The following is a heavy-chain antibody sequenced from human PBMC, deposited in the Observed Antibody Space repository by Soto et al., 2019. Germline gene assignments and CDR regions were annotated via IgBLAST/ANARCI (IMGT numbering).Heavy chain of an antibody. CDR3: VRYEATALDY. V-gene: IGHV4-4*02. J-gene: IGHJ4*02. D-gene: IGHD3-16*01. CDR2: AHHSGHT. CDR1: GDSMSSSNW. Sequence: QVQLQESGPGLLKHSGTLSLTCTVSGDSMSSSNWWNWVRQPPGKGLEWIGEAHHSGHTNYNPSLKNRVTISVDRSQNLFSLKLASVTAADTAVYYCVRYEATALDYWGQGILVTVSS.